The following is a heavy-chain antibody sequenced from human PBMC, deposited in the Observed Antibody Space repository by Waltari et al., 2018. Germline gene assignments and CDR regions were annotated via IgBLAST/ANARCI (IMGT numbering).Heavy chain of an antibody. CDR3: ARASLYSNYAGYYYMDV. D-gene: IGHD4-4*01. CDR2: IYYSGST. V-gene: IGHV4-30-4*08. Sequence: QVQLQESGPGLVKPSQTLSLTCTVSGGSISSGDYYWSWIRQPPGKGLEWIGYIYYSGSTYYNPSLKSRVTISVDTSKNQFSLKLSSVTAADTAVYYCARASLYSNYAGYYYMDVWGKGTTVTVSS. J-gene: IGHJ6*03. CDR1: GGSISSGDYY.